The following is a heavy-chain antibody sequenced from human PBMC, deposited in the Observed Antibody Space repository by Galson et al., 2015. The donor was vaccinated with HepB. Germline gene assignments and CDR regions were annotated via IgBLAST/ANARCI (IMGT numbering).Heavy chain of an antibody. D-gene: IGHD2-2*01. CDR1: GGSITSNDYY. V-gene: IGHV4-39*02. J-gene: IGHJ5*02. Sequence: ETLSLTCTVSGGSITSNDYYWAWIRQPPGMELEWIGTIYYTGTTFYNPSLKSRVTISVDTSENHFSLKVNSVTAADTAVYYCARAQLLGNNWFDPWGQGTRVTVSS. CDR3: ARAQLLGNNWFDP. CDR2: IYYTGTT.